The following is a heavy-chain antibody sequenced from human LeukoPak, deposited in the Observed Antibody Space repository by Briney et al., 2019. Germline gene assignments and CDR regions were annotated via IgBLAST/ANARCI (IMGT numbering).Heavy chain of an antibody. CDR2: TSYIGSP. Sequence: SETLSLTCTVSGGSVNSGSYYWSWIRQHPGKGLEWMGYTSYIGSPYYNSSLKSRLTISVDTSKNQFSLKLSSVTAADTAVYYCARDPLRPGDFTFDYWGQGILVTVSS. J-gene: IGHJ4*02. CDR1: GGSVNSGSYY. V-gene: IGHV4-31*03. CDR3: ARDPLRPGDFTFDY. D-gene: IGHD4-17*01.